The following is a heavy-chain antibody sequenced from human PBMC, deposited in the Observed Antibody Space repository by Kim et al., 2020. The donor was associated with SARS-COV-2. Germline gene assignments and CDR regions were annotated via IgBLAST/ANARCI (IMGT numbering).Heavy chain of an antibody. D-gene: IGHD2-8*01. V-gene: IGHV4-59*08. J-gene: IGHJ4*02. CDR1: GGSIGNYY. Sequence: SETLSLTCRVSGGSIGNYYWHWIRQPPGKGLEWIGYVYYSGATIYNPSLKGRVTISVDTSKKQFSLNLRSVTAADTAVYYCARPRNAGPIWYFESWGQGT. CDR3: ARPRNAGPIWYFES. CDR2: VYYSGAT.